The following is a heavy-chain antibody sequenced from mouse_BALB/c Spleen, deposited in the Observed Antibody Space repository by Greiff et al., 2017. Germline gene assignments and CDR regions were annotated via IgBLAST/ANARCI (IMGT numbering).Heavy chain of an antibody. J-gene: IGHJ4*01. D-gene: IGHD2-14*01. CDR2: ISSGGST. CDR1: GFTFSSYA. CDR3: SCYRYDRNAENEAMDY. V-gene: IGHV5-6-5*01. Sequence: EVNLVESGGGLVKPGGSLKLSCAASGFTFSSYAMSWVRQTPEKRLEWVASISSGGSTYYPDSVKGRLTISRDNARNNLYLQMSSLRTEDTAMYYCSCYRYDRNAENEAMDYWGQGTSVTVSS.